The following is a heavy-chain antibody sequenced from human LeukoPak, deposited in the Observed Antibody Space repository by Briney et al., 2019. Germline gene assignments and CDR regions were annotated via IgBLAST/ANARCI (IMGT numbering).Heavy chain of an antibody. CDR3: ASGGDIVATEMNY. D-gene: IGHD5-12*01. CDR2: INAGNGNT. V-gene: IGHV1-3*01. J-gene: IGHJ4*02. Sequence: ASVKVSCKASGYTFTSYAMHWVRQAPGQRLEWMGWINAGNGNTKYSQKFQGRVTITRDTSASTAYMELSSPRSEDTAVYYCASGGDIVATEMNYWGQGTLVTVSS. CDR1: GYTFTSYA.